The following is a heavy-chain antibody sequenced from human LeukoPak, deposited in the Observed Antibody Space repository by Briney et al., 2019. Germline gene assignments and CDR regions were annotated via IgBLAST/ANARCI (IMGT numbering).Heavy chain of an antibody. J-gene: IGHJ4*02. CDR2: IYYSGST. D-gene: IGHD5-18*01. V-gene: IGHV4-30-4*08. Sequence: SETLSLPCTVSGGSISSGDYYWSWIRQPPGKGLEWIGYIYYSGSTYYNPSLKSRVTISVDTTKNQFSLKLSSVTAADTAVYYCARDGGFSYGLFDYCGQGTLVTVSS. CDR1: GGSISSGDYY. CDR3: ARDGGFSYGLFDY.